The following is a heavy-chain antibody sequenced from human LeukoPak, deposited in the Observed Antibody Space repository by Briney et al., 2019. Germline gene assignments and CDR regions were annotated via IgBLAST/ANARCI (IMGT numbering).Heavy chain of an antibody. CDR1: GDSISSGGYY. CDR2: TYYTGTT. D-gene: IGHD2/OR15-2a*01. J-gene: IGHJ5*02. CDR3: ARYTTTSGPNWFDP. Sequence: SQTLSLTCTVSGDSISSGGYYWSWIRQHPGKGLEWIGYTYYTGTTSYNPSLKSRVTISVDTSKNQFSLRLSSVTAADTAVYYCARYTTTSGPNWFDPWGQGTLVTVSS. V-gene: IGHV4-31*03.